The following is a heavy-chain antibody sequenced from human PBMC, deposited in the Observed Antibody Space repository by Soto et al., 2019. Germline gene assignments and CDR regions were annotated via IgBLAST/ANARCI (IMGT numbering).Heavy chain of an antibody. Sequence: SETLSLTCAVSGGSISSSNWWSWVRQPPGKGLEWIGEIYHSGSTNYNPSLKNRVTISVDKSKNQFSLKLSSVTAADTAVYYCASLMYYYDSSGSPFWGRGTLVTVSS. J-gene: IGHJ4*02. V-gene: IGHV4-4*02. CDR3: ASLMYYYDSSGSPF. D-gene: IGHD3-22*01. CDR1: GGSISSSNW. CDR2: IYHSGST.